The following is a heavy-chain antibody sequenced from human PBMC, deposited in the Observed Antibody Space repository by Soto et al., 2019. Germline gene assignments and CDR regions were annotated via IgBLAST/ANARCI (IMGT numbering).Heavy chain of an antibody. Sequence: EVQLLESGGGLVQPGGSLRLSCAASGFTFSSYAMSWVRQAPGKGLEWVSAISGSGGSTYYADSVKGRFTISRDNSKNTLDLQMNSLRAEETAVYYCAKDGGRDGYEGAYWGQGTLVTVSS. CDR1: GFTFSSYA. J-gene: IGHJ4*02. V-gene: IGHV3-23*01. D-gene: IGHD5-12*01. CDR3: AKDGGRDGYEGAY. CDR2: ISGSGGST.